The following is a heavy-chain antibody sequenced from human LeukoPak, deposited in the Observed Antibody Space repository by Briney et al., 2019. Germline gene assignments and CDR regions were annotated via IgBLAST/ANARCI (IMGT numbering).Heavy chain of an antibody. D-gene: IGHD6-13*01. CDR2: INNDESHT. CDR3: ARDQSSSWYVAWFDP. CDR1: GFTFSSYW. Sequence: PGGSLRLSCAASGFTFSSYWMHWVRQAPGKGLVWVSRINNDESHTTYADSVKGRFTISRDNAKNTVYLQMNSLRVEDTAVYYCARDQSSSWYVAWFDPWGQGTLVTVSS. V-gene: IGHV3-74*01. J-gene: IGHJ5*02.